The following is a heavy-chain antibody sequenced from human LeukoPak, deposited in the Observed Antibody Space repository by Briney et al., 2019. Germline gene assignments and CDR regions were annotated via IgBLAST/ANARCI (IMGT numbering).Heavy chain of an antibody. CDR3: ARDLTDPPYYYYYIDV. CDR1: GFNFTRYN. Sequence: GGSLRLSCAASGFNFTRYNMNWVRQAPGKGLEHISYISSISRTIDNADSVKGRFTISRDNAKNSLYLQMNSLRAEDTAVYYCARDLTDPPYYYYYIDVWGKGTTVTVSS. V-gene: IGHV3-48*01. CDR2: ISSISRTI. J-gene: IGHJ6*03.